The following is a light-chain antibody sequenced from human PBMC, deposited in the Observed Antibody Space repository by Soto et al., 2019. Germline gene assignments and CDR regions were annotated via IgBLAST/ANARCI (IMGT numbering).Light chain of an antibody. CDR1: QSISSW. J-gene: IGKJ1*01. CDR2: DAS. V-gene: IGKV1-5*01. Sequence: DIQMTQSPSFLSASVGDGVTITCRASQSISSWLAWYQQKPGKAPKLLIYDASNLESGVPSRFSGSGSGTEFTLTINSLQPDDFATYYCQQYHNYRTFGQGTKVDIK. CDR3: QQYHNYRT.